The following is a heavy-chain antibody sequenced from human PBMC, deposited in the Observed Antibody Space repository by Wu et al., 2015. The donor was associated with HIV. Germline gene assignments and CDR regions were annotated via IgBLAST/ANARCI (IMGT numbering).Heavy chain of an antibody. V-gene: IGHV1-69*05. D-gene: IGHD3-22*01. CDR1: GGTFSSYA. CDR3: ARDPAYYYDSSGSGAFDI. CDR2: IIPIFGTA. Sequence: QVQLVQSGAEVKKPGSSVKVSCKASGGTFSSYAISWVRRAPGQGLEWMGGIIPIFGTANYAQKFQGRVTITTDESTSTAYMELSSLRSEDTAVYYCARDPAYYYDSSGSGAFDIWGQGTMVTVSS. J-gene: IGHJ3*02.